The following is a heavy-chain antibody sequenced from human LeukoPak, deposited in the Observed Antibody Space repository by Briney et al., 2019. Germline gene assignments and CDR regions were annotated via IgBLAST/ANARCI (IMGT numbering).Heavy chain of an antibody. D-gene: IGHD4-17*01. CDR3: ARGLDYGDYQYYFDY. Sequence: GSLRLSCAASGFTFSSYSMNWIRQPPGKRLEWIGEINHSGSTNYNPSLKSRVTISVDTSKNQFSLKLSSVTAADTAVYYCARGLDYGDYQYYFDYWGQGTLVTVSS. CDR2: INHSGST. V-gene: IGHV4-34*01. CDR1: GFTFSSYS. J-gene: IGHJ4*02.